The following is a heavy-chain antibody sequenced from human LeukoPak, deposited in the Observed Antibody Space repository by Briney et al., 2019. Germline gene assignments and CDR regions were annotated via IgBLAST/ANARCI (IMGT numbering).Heavy chain of an antibody. V-gene: IGHV6-1*01. J-gene: IGHJ4*02. Sequence: SQTLSLTCAISGDSVSRNSAAWNWIRQSPSRGLEWLGRTYYKSKWYNNFAVSVKSRITINPDTSKNQFSLQLKSVTPEDTAVYYCASAREEEDTPMEYWGQGILVTVSS. CDR1: GDSVSRNSAA. D-gene: IGHD5-18*01. CDR3: ASAREEEDTPMEY. CDR2: TYYKSKWYN.